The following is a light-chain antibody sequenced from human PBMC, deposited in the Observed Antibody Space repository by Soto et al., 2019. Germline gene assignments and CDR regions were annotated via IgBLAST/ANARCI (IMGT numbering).Light chain of an antibody. Sequence: DIQMTQSPSSLSASVGDRVTTTCRASQSISSYLNWYQQKPGKAPKLLIYAASSLQSGVPSRFSGSGSGTDFTLTISSLQPEDFATYYCQQSRAFGQGTKVEIK. CDR1: QSISSY. CDR2: AAS. CDR3: QQSRA. V-gene: IGKV1-39*01. J-gene: IGKJ1*01.